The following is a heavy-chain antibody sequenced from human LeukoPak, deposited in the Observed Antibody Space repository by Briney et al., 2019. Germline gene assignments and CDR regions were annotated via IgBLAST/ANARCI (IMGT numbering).Heavy chain of an antibody. V-gene: IGHV4-4*07. CDR2: IYTSGST. CDR3: ARRMATIRAFDI. CDR1: GGSISIYY. Sequence: SETLSLTCTVSGGSISIYYWSWIRQPAGKGLEWIGRIYTSGSTNYNPSLKSRVTMSVDTSKNQFSLKLSSVTAADTAVYYCARRMATIRAFDIWGQGTMVTVSS. J-gene: IGHJ3*02. D-gene: IGHD5-24*01.